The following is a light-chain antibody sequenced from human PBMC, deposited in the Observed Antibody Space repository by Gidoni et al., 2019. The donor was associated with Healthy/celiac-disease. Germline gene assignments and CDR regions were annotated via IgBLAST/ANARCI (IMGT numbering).Light chain of an antibody. CDR2: AAS. V-gene: IGKV1-39*01. J-gene: IGKJ1*01. Sequence: DIQMTQSPSSLSASVGDRVTITCRASQSISSYLNWYQQKPGKAPKLLIYAASSLQSGVPSRFSGSGSETDFTLTISSLQPEDFATYYCQQSYSTPPAFGQGTKVKIK. CDR3: QQSYSTPPA. CDR1: QSISSY.